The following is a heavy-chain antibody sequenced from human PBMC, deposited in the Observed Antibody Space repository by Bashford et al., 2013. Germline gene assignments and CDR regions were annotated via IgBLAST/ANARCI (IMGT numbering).Heavy chain of an antibody. CDR1: GYTFTSYA. CDR2: INTVNGNT. Sequence: VASVKVSCKASGYTFTSYALHWVRQAPGQRLEWMGWINTVNGNTKYSQKFQGRVTITRDTSASTAYMELSGLRSEDTAVYYCARDAAGGVFIANWFDPGAREPWSPSPQ. D-gene: IGHD3-16*01. CDR3: ARDAAGGVFIANWFDP. V-gene: IGHV1-3*04. J-gene: IGHJ5*02.